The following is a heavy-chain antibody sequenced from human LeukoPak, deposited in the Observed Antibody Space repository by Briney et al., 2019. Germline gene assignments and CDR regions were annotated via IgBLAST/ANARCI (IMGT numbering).Heavy chain of an antibody. D-gene: IGHD1-26*01. CDR2: IYSGGST. V-gene: IGHV3-53*01. Sequence: QPGGSLRLSCAASGFIVSSNYMSWVRQAPGKGLEWVSVIYSGGSTYYADSVKGRFTISRDNSKNTLYLQMNSLRAEDTAVYYCARGWEWEPLDYWGQGTLVTVSS. CDR3: ARGWEWEPLDY. CDR1: GFIVSSNY. J-gene: IGHJ4*02.